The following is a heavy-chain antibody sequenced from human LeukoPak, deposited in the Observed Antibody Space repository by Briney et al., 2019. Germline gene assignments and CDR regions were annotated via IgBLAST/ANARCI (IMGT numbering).Heavy chain of an antibody. Sequence: GGSLRLSCAASGFTLSTYWMHWVRQAPGKGLVWVSRINTDGSTTTNADSVKGRFTISRDNAKHALYLQMNSLRAEDTAVYYCASGGDAFDVWGRGTMVTVSS. CDR3: ASGGDAFDV. V-gene: IGHV3-74*01. CDR2: INTDGSTT. CDR1: GFTLSTYW. J-gene: IGHJ3*01.